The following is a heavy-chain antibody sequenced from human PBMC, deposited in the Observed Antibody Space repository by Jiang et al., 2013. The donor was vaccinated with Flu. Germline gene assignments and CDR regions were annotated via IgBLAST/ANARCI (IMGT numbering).Heavy chain of an antibody. D-gene: IGHD3-16*01. CDR2: TYYRSKWYN. J-gene: IGHJ4*02. Sequence: SQTLSLTCAISGDSVSTNSAAWNWIRQSPSRGLEWLGRTYYRSKWYNDYAVSVKSRITFSPDTSKNQFSPHLNSVTPEDTAVYYCARYYDDNGGYFDYWGQGTLVTVSS. V-gene: IGHV6-1*01. CDR1: GDSVSTNSAA. CDR3: ARYYDDNGGYFDY.